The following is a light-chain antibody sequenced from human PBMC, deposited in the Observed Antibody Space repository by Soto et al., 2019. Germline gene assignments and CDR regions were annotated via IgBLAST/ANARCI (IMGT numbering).Light chain of an antibody. CDR1: QNIFSY. J-gene: IGKJ2*01. CDR3: QQSYSVPHT. V-gene: IGKV1-39*01. Sequence: TQSRSSLSASVGDRVTITCRASQNIFSYLSWYQHKPGKAPKLLIYAASSLQSGVPSRFSGSGSGTDFALTISSLQPEDFATFYCQQSYSVPHTFGQGTKVEI. CDR2: AAS.